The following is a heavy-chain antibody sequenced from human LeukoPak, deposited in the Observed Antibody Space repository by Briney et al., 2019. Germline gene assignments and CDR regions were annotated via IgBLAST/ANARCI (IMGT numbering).Heavy chain of an antibody. J-gene: IGHJ4*02. D-gene: IGHD3-3*01. CDR2: INHSGST. CDR1: GGSFSGYY. Sequence: SETLSLTCAVYGGSFSGYYWSWIRQPPGKGLEWIGEINHSGSTNYNPSLKRRVTISVDTSKNQFSLKLSSVTAADTAVYYCARSYDFWSGYYFDYWGQGTLVTVSS. CDR3: ARSYDFWSGYYFDY. V-gene: IGHV4-34*01.